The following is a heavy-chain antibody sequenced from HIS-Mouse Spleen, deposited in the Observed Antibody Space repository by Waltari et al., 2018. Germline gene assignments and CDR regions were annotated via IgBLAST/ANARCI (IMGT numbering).Heavy chain of an antibody. Sequence: EVQLLESGGGLVQPGGSLRLSCAASGFTFSSYAMSWVRQAPGKGLECVSAISGSGGSTYYAESVKGRFTISRDNSKNTLYLQMNSLRAEDTAVYYCAKPLSTGDLAFDIWGQGTMVTVSS. CDR1: GFTFSSYA. J-gene: IGHJ3*02. CDR2: ISGSGGST. CDR3: AKPLSTGDLAFDI. D-gene: IGHD7-27*01. V-gene: IGHV3-23*01.